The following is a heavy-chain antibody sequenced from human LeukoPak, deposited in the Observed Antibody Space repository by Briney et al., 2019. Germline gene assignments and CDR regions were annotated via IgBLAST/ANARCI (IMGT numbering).Heavy chain of an antibody. Sequence: SETLSLTCTVSGGSISSGGYYWGWIRQPPGKGLEWIGSIYHSGNTYYNPSLKSRVTISVDTSKNQFSLKLSSVTAADTAVYYCARDKRFGDCSGGSCYFHCWGQGTQVTVSS. J-gene: IGHJ4*02. V-gene: IGHV4-39*07. CDR2: IYHSGNT. D-gene: IGHD2-15*01. CDR3: ARDKRFGDCSGGSCYFHC. CDR1: GGSISSGGYY.